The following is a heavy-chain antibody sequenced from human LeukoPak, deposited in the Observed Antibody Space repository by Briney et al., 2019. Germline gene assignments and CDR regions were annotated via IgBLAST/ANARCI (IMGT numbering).Heavy chain of an antibody. CDR3: ARDAFCLNGVCYSGRYDY. CDR1: GGSFSGYY. CDR2: VNSRGSA. J-gene: IGHJ4*02. Sequence: KPSETLSLTCAAHGGSFSGYYWTWIRQSPGKGMEWIGEVNSRGSANSNPSLTSRVTISVYTSKNQFSLRLTSVTAADAGVYYCARDAFCLNGVCYSGRYDYWGQGILVSVSS. D-gene: IGHD2-21*02. V-gene: IGHV4-34*01.